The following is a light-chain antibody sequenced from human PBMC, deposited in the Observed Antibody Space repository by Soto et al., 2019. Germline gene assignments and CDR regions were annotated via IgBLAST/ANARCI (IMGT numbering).Light chain of an antibody. J-gene: IGKJ5*01. CDR2: LAS. Sequence: DIVMTQSPLSLPVTPGEPASISCRSGQTLLHSSGYNYVDWYLQKPGQSPQLLIYLASHRASGVPDRFSGSGSGTDFTLKISRVEAEDIGVYYCMQALQTPITFGQGTRLEIK. CDR1: QTLLHSSGYNY. V-gene: IGKV2-28*01. CDR3: MQALQTPIT.